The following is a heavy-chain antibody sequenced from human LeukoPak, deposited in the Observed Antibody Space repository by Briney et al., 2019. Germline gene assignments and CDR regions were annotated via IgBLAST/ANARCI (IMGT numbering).Heavy chain of an antibody. V-gene: IGHV1-69*13. J-gene: IGHJ4*02. CDR1: GGTFSSYA. D-gene: IGHD6-6*01. CDR2: IIPIFGTA. Sequence: SVKVSCTASGGTFSSYAISWVRQAPGQGLEWMGGIIPIFGTANYAQKFQGRVTITADESTSTAYMELSSLRSEDTAVYYCARLGSIAASSDYWGQGTLVTVSS. CDR3: ARLGSIAASSDY.